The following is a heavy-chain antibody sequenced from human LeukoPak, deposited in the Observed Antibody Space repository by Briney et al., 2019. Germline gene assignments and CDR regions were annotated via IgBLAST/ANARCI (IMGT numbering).Heavy chain of an antibody. Sequence: ASVTVSCKASGYTFTGYYMHWVRQAPGQGLEWMGWINPNSGGTNYAQKFQGRVTMTRDTSISTAYMELSRLRSDDTAVYYCARGRYDFWSGYYGPLWDYYYYMDVWGKGTTVTISS. CDR1: GYTFTGYY. D-gene: IGHD3-3*01. J-gene: IGHJ6*03. CDR3: ARGRYDFWSGYYGPLWDYYYYMDV. V-gene: IGHV1-2*02. CDR2: INPNSGGT.